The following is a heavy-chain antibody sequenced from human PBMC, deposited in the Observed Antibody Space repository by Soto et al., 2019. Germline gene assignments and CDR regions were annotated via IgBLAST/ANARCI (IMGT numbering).Heavy chain of an antibody. V-gene: IGHV4-59*01. CDR3: ARGLYYDSSGYYYFRVPEDNWFAP. CDR1: GGSISSYY. CDR2: IYYSGST. J-gene: IGHJ5*02. Sequence: PSETLSLTYTVSGGSISSYYWSWIRQPPGKGLEWIGYIYYSGSTNYNPPLKSRVTISVDTSKNQFSLKLSSVTAADTAVYYCARGLYYDSSGYYYFRVPEDNWFAPWGQGTLVPVSS. D-gene: IGHD3-22*01.